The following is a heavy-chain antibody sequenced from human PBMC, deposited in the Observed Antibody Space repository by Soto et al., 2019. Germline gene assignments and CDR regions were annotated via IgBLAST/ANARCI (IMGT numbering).Heavy chain of an antibody. J-gene: IGHJ6*03. CDR1: GFTFSSYS. CDR2: ISSSSSYI. V-gene: IGHV3-21*01. Sequence: EVQLVESGGGLVKPGGSLRLSCAASGFTFSSYSMNWVRQAPGKGLEWVSSISSSSSYIYYADSVKGRFTISRANSKNSLMRQMNSLRAEDTAVYYCTRMARTARTPGNCTNGVCYYPNPPYYSYYMDVWGKGTTVTVSS. CDR3: TRMARTARTPGNCTNGVCYYPNPPYYSYYMDV. D-gene: IGHD2-8*01.